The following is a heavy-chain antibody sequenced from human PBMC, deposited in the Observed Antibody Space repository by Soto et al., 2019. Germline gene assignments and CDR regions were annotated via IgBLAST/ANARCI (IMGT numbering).Heavy chain of an antibody. Sequence: QVQLVQSGAEVKKPGSSVKVSCKASGGTFSSYAISWVRQAPGQGLEWMGGIIPIFGTANYAQKFQGRVTITADESTSTAYMVLSSLRSEDTAVYYCARGTRGYDFWSGYPPRYYYYGMDVWGQGTTVTVSS. D-gene: IGHD3-3*01. J-gene: IGHJ6*02. V-gene: IGHV1-69*01. CDR3: ARGTRGYDFWSGYPPRYYYYGMDV. CDR1: GGTFSSYA. CDR2: IIPIFGTA.